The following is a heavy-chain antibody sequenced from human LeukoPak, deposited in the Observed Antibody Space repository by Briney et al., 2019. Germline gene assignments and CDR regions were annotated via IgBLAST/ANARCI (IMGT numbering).Heavy chain of an antibody. CDR2: IYYSKNT. J-gene: IGHJ4*02. V-gene: IGHV4-39*01. CDR1: GGSISSSSAY. Sequence: ETLALTCTVSGGSISSSSAYWGWIRQPPGKGLEWIGSIYYSKNTYYNPSLKSRVTISADTSKNQFSLTLGSVSATDTAVYYCVSPRGFSYGYFDYWGQGTLVTVSS. D-gene: IGHD5-18*01. CDR3: VSPRGFSYGYFDY.